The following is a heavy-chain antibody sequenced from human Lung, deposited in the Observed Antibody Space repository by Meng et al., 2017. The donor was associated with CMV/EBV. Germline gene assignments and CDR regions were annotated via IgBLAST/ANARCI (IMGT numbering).Heavy chain of an antibody. J-gene: IGHJ6*02. V-gene: IGHV3-48*03. CDR1: GFIFSAYE. Sequence: SLKISCAASGFIFSAYEIIWVRQAPGKGLEWVSYIHARGHIVHYADFVNGRFTISRDSAKNSVDLQMSSLGVEDTAVYYCARRLPYYGMDVWGQGTTVTVSS. CDR3: ARRLPYYGMDV. CDR2: IHARGHIV.